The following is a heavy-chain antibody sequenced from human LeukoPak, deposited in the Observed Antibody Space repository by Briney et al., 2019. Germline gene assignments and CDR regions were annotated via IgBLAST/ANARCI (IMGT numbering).Heavy chain of an antibody. CDR3: ARSNHGTLVHAFDI. J-gene: IGHJ3*02. V-gene: IGHV3-30*02. Sequence: GGSLRLSCAASGFTFGSYGMHWVRQAPGKGLEWVAFIRYDGSNKYYADSVKGRFTISRDNSKNTLYLQMNSLRAEDTAVYYCARSNHGTLVHAFDIWGQGTMVTVSS. D-gene: IGHD6-13*01. CDR1: GFTFGSYG. CDR2: IRYDGSNK.